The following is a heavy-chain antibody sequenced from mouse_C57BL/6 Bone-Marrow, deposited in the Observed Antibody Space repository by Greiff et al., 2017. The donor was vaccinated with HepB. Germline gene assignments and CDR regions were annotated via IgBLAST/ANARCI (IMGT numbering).Heavy chain of an antibody. V-gene: IGHV5-9*01. CDR1: GFTFSSYT. CDR2: ISGGGGNT. CDR3: ARGELTYFDY. J-gene: IGHJ2*01. Sequence: DVKLVESGGGLVKPGGSLKLSCAASGFTFSSYTMSWVRQTPEKRLEWVATISGGGGNTYYPDSVKGRFTISRDNAKNTLYLQMSSLRSEDTALYYCARGELTYFDYWGQGTTLTVSS.